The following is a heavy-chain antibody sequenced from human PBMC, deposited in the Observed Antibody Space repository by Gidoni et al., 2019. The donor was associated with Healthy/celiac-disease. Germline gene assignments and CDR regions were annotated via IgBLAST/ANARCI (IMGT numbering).Heavy chain of an antibody. Sequence: QVQLVESGGGVVQPGRSLRLSCSASGFTFSSSGMHWVRQAPGKGLEWVAVISYDGSNKYYADSVKGRFTISRDNSKNTLYLQMNSLRAEDTAVYYCASSIAVAAPPLDLEPNRSDYWGQGTLVTVSS. CDR1: GFTFSSSG. J-gene: IGHJ4*02. CDR2: ISYDGSNK. CDR3: ASSIAVAAPPLDLEPNRSDY. D-gene: IGHD6-19*01. V-gene: IGHV3-30*03.